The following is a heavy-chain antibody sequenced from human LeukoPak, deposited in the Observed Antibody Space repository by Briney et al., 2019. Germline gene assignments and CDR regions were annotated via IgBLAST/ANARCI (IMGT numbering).Heavy chain of an antibody. Sequence: SVKVSCKASGGTFSSYAISWVRQAPGQGLEWMGRIIPIFGTANYAQKFQGRVTITTDESTSTAYMELSSPRSEDTAVYYCARAADWNYYFDYWGQGTLVTVSS. J-gene: IGHJ4*02. CDR3: ARAADWNYYFDY. D-gene: IGHD1-7*01. CDR1: GGTFSSYA. V-gene: IGHV1-69*05. CDR2: IIPIFGTA.